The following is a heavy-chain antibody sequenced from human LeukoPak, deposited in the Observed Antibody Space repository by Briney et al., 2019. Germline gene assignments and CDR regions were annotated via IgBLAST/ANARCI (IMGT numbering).Heavy chain of an antibody. CDR1: GFTFSSYG. V-gene: IGHV3-30*18. Sequence: GGSLRLSCAASGFTFSSYGMHWVRQAPGKGLDWVAVISYDGSNKYYADSVKGRFTISRDNSRNTLYLQMNSLRAEDTAAYYCAKDRGSPPYYYYGMDVWGQGTTVTVSS. CDR2: ISYDGSNK. J-gene: IGHJ6*02. CDR3: AKDRGSPPYYYYGMDV. D-gene: IGHD1-26*01.